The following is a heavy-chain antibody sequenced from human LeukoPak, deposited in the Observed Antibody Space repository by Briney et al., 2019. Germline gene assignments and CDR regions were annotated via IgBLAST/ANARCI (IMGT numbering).Heavy chain of an antibody. D-gene: IGHD3-10*01. J-gene: IGHJ3*02. CDR1: GGSFSGSY. V-gene: IGHV4-34*12. CDR3: ARARWYYGSGSYYNRGPDAFDI. CDR2: LILNGIT. Sequence: SESLSPTCAVYGGSFSGSYWGWISQHPGKGLGWMGELILNGITNNNPCLKSLVTISVDTSRNQFSLKLSSVTAADTAVYYCARARWYYGSGSYYNRGPDAFDIWGQGTMVTVSS.